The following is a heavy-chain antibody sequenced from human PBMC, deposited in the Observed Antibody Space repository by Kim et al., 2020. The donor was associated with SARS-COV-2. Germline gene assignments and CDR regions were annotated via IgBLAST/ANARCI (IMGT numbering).Heavy chain of an antibody. V-gene: IGHV4-39*01. CDR3: TRKTRRATVDH. D-gene: IGHD1-26*01. CDR1: GDSMKSDLYY. CDR2: IYYTGRS. Sequence: SETLSLTCTVSGDSMKSDLYYWGWIRQPPGKGLEWIGSIYYTGRSHYNPSMQSRVTISVDTSSKQFSLKVASVTAADTGVYYCTRKTRRATVDHWGQGSL. J-gene: IGHJ5*02.